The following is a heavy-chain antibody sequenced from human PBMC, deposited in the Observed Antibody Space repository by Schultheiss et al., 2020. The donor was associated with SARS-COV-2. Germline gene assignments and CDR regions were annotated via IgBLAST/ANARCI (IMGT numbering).Heavy chain of an antibody. CDR1: GYSISSGYY. CDR3: ARAGYSSGWYLGYFDY. Sequence: SETLSLTCAVSGYSISSGYYWGWIRQPPGKGLEWIGSIYHSGSTYYNPSLKSRVTISVDTSKNQFSLKLSSVTAADTAVYYCARAGYSSGWYLGYFDYWGQGTLVTVSS. V-gene: IGHV4-38-2*01. J-gene: IGHJ4*02. CDR2: IYHSGST. D-gene: IGHD6-19*01.